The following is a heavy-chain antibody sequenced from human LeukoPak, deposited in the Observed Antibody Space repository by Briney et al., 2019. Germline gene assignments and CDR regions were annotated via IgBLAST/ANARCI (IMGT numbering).Heavy chain of an antibody. CDR2: IRYDGSNK. CDR3: LGGGNSAEYFQH. J-gene: IGHJ1*01. V-gene: IGHV3-30*02. D-gene: IGHD4-23*01. Sequence: GGSLRLSCAASGFTFSSYSMNWVRQAPGKGLEWVAFIRYDGSNKYYADSVKGRFTISRDNSKNTLYLQMNSLRAEDTAVYYCLGGGNSAEYFQHWGQGTLVTVSS. CDR1: GFTFSSYS.